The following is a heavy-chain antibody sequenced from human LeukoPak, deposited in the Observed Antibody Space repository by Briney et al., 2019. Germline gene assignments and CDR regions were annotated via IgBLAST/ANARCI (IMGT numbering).Heavy chain of an antibody. D-gene: IGHD1-26*01. V-gene: IGHV3-7*03. J-gene: IGHJ4*02. CDR1: GFTMRNHW. CDR2: IKQDGSEI. CDR3: ARDKIVGATVLDY. Sequence: GGSLRLSCAASGFTMRNHWMSWVRQAPGKGLEWVADIKQDGSEIHYVDSVKGRFTISRDNAKNSLYLQMNSLRAEDTAVYYCARDKIVGATVLDYWGQGSLVTVSS.